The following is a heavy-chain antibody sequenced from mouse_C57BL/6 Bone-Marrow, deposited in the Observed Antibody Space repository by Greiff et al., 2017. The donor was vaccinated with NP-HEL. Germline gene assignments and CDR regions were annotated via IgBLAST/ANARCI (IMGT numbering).Heavy chain of an antibody. D-gene: IGHD1-1*01. V-gene: IGHV1-50*01. Sequence: QVQLQQSGAELVKPGASVKLSCKASGYTFTSYWMQWVKQRPGQGLEWIGEIDPSDSYTNYNQKFKGKATLTVDTSSSTAYMQLSSLTSEDSAVYYCARTDGSSGWYFDVWGTGTTVTVSS. CDR2: IDPSDSYT. CDR1: GYTFTSYW. CDR3: ARTDGSSGWYFDV. J-gene: IGHJ1*03.